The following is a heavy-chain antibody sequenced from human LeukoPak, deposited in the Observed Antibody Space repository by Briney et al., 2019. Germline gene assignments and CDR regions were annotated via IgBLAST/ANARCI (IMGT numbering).Heavy chain of an antibody. J-gene: IGHJ6*02. CDR3: ASTLGVCSGGSCYSGHDYGDYYYYGMDV. V-gene: IGHV1-8*02. CDR2: MNPNSGNT. D-gene: IGHD2-15*01. Sequence: ASVKVSCKASGYTFTSYYMHWVRQAPGQGLEWMGWMNPNSGNTGYAQKFQGRVTMTRNTSISTAYMELSSLRSEDTAVYYCASTLGVCSGGSCYSGHDYGDYYYYGMDVWGQGTTVTVSS. CDR1: GYTFTSYY.